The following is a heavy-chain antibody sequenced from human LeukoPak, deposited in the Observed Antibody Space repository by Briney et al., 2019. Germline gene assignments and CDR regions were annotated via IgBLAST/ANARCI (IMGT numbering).Heavy chain of an antibody. V-gene: IGHV3-21*01. J-gene: IGHJ6*02. CDR2: ISSSSSYI. CDR1: GFTFSSYS. CDR3: ARDGQNASPYAVDV. Sequence: GGSLRLSCAASGFTFSSYSMNWVRQAPGKGLEWVSSISSSSSYIYYADSVKGRFTIFRDNSKNTLYLRMNSLRVEDTGIYYCARDGQNASPYAVDVWGQGTAVTVSS. D-gene: IGHD2-2*01.